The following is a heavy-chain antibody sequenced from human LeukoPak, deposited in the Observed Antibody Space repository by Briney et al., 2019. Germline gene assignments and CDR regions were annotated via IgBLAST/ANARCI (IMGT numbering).Heavy chain of an antibody. V-gene: IGHV3-30*03. Sequence: GGSLRLSCAASGFTFSSHRMSWVRQAPGKGLEWVAVISYDGSNKYYADSVKGRFTISRDNSKNTLYLQMNSLRAEDTAVYYCAGGGYSYGFPFDYWGQGTLVTVSS. CDR3: AGGGYSYGFPFDY. CDR2: ISYDGSNK. D-gene: IGHD5-18*01. J-gene: IGHJ4*02. CDR1: GFTFSSHR.